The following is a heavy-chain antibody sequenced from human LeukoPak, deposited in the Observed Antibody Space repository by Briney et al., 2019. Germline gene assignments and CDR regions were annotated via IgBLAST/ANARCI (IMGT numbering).Heavy chain of an antibody. D-gene: IGHD5-24*01. CDR3: ARDGYNFDSYYYYYMDV. V-gene: IGHV4-4*07. CDR2: IYNTGST. Sequence: PSETLSLTCTVSGGSISSYYWSWIRQPAGKGLEWIGRIYNTGSTNCNPSLKSRVTMSVDTSKNQFSLNLTSVTAADTAVYYCARDGYNFDSYYYYYMDVWGKGTTVTVSS. CDR1: GGSISSYY. J-gene: IGHJ6*03.